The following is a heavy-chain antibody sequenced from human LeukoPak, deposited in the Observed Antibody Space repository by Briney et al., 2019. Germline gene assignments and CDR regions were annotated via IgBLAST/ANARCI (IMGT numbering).Heavy chain of an antibody. CDR3: ARVWELSFDY. CDR2: IYSGGTT. J-gene: IGHJ4*02. Sequence: GGSLRLSCAASGFTVSSDHMSWVRQAPEKGLEWVSVIYSGGTTEYADSVKGRFTISRDNFKNTLYLQMNSLRAEDTAVYYCARVWELSFDYWGQGTLVTVSS. CDR1: GFTVSSDH. V-gene: IGHV3-53*01. D-gene: IGHD1-26*01.